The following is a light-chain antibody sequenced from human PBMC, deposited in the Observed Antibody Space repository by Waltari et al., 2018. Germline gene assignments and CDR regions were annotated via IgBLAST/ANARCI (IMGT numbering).Light chain of an antibody. V-gene: IGKV3-20*01. J-gene: IGKJ2*01. CDR1: ETVTSNY. CDR2: GAS. CDR3: QQYCCSPRT. Sequence: EIVLTQSPGTLSLSPGEGATLSCRPNETVTSNYLAWYQLKPGLAPRLLIYGASSRATVIPDRFSGSWSGTDFTLTITRLEPEDFAVYYCQQYCCSPRTFGQGSKLEI.